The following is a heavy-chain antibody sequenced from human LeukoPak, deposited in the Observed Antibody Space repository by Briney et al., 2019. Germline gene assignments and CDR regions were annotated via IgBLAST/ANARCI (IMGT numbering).Heavy chain of an antibody. Sequence: ASVKVSCKASGYTFTGYYMHWVRQAPGQGLEWMGWINPNSGGTNYAQKFQGRVTMTRDTSISTAYTELSRLRSDDTAVYYCARGYRGTMVRGVIITRYWGQGTLVTVSS. D-gene: IGHD3-10*01. CDR3: ARGYRGTMVRGVIITRY. CDR1: GYTFTGYY. CDR2: INPNSGGT. V-gene: IGHV1-2*02. J-gene: IGHJ4*02.